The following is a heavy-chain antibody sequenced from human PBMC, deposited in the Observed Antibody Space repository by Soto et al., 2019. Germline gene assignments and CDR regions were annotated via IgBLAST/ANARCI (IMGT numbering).Heavy chain of an antibody. Sequence: QVQLVQSGAEVKKPGSSVKVSCKASGGIFSTYAISWLRQAPGQGLEWMGGIIHLFGTPNYAQRFQGRVTITADESTSTAYTELSRLRSEDTAVYYCARDRDDYGSGNYYNRIDFWGQGTLVTVSS. CDR2: IIHLFGTP. CDR1: GGIFSTYA. V-gene: IGHV1-69*01. CDR3: ARDRDDYGSGNYYNRIDF. J-gene: IGHJ4*02. D-gene: IGHD3-10*01.